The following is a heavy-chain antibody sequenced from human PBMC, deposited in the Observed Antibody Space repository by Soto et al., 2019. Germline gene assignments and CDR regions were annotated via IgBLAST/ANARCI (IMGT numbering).Heavy chain of an antibody. CDR2: ITGSGGNT. CDR1: GFTFSESA. Sequence: PGGSLRLSCAASGFTFSESAMIWVRQAPGKGLEWVSAITGSGGNTFYADSVKGRFTISRDNSKSTLFLQMHSLRAEDTAVYYCAKGVLGYCSSNSCYAYDFWGQGTLVTVSS. D-gene: IGHD2-2*01. J-gene: IGHJ4*02. CDR3: AKGVLGYCSSNSCYAYDF. V-gene: IGHV3-23*01.